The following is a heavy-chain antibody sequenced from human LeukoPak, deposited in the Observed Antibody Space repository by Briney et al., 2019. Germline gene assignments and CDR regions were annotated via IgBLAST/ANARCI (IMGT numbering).Heavy chain of an antibody. Sequence: GGSLRLSCAASGFAFIGYWMTWVRQAPGKGLEWVANIKQDGSEKYYVDSVKGRFTISRDNTKNSLYLQMNSLRVEDTAVYYCAREWELIYWGQGTLVTVSS. J-gene: IGHJ4*02. CDR3: AREWELIY. V-gene: IGHV3-7*03. CDR2: IKQDGSEK. D-gene: IGHD1-26*01. CDR1: GFAFIGYW.